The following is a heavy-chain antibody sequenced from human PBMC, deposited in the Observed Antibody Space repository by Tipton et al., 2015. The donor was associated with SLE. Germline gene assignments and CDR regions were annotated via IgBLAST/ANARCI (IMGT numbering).Heavy chain of an antibody. V-gene: IGHV4-61*09. CDR1: GDSVSSGSYY. Sequence: TLSLTCIVSGDSVSSGSYYWNWIRQPAGKGLEWIGQIYTTGNTDYNPSLRGRVTISMDTSRNQFSLTLTSGTAADTAVYFCSRLARYDPGGYYTIGLDPWGQGTRVTVSS. CDR3: SRLARYDPGGYYTIGLDP. J-gene: IGHJ5*02. CDR2: IYTTGNT. D-gene: IGHD3-22*01.